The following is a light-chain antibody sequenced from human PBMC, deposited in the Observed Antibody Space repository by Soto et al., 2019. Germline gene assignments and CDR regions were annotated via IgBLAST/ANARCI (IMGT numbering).Light chain of an antibody. CDR2: AAS. CDR1: QSISSY. Sequence: DIQLTQSPSSLSVSVGERVTLTCRASQSISSYLNWYQQKPGKVPKLLIYAASTLQSGVPSRFSGSGSGTDFTLTISSLQPEDVATYYCQKYNSAPLTFGGGTKVDIK. V-gene: IGKV1-27*01. J-gene: IGKJ4*01. CDR3: QKYNSAPLT.